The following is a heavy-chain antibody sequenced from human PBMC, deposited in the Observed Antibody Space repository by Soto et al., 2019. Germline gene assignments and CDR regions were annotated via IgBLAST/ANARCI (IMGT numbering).Heavy chain of an antibody. Sequence: GASVKVSCKVSGYTLTELSMHWVRQAPGKGLEWMGGFDPEDGETIYAQKFQGRVTMTEDTSTDTAYMELSSLRSEDTAVYYCATPYQQLLSGDNCFGIWGQGTMVTVSS. V-gene: IGHV1-24*01. CDR2: FDPEDGET. CDR3: ATPYQQLLSGDNCFGI. D-gene: IGHD2-2*01. CDR1: GYTLTELS. J-gene: IGHJ4*01.